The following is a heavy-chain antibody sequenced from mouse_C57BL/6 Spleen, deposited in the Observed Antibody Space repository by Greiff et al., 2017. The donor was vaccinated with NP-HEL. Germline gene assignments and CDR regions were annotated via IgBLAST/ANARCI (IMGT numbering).Heavy chain of an antibody. CDR1: GYAFSSSW. Sequence: VQLQQSGPELVKPGASVKISCKASGYAFSSSWMNWVKQRPGKGLEWIGRIYPGDGDTNYNGKFKGKATLTADISSSTAYMQLSSLTSEDSAVYFCARWLLRYYAMDYWGQGTSVTVSS. CDR3: ARWLLRYYAMDY. J-gene: IGHJ4*01. CDR2: IYPGDGDT. D-gene: IGHD2-3*01. V-gene: IGHV1-82*01.